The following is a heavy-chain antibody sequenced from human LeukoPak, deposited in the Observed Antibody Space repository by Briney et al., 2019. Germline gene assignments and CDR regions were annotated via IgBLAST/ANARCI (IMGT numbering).Heavy chain of an antibody. CDR3: GRFGDEAGIDN. V-gene: IGHV3-7*01. CDR2: IKPSGTET. Sequence: GGSLRLSCAASGFTFSTYWTTWVRQAPGKGLEWVANIKPSGTETYYGDPVKGRFTIPRDNAKNLLYLQMSSLRAEDTAVYSCGRFGDEAGIDNWGQGTLVTVSS. CDR1: GFTFSTYW. J-gene: IGHJ4*02. D-gene: IGHD3-10*01.